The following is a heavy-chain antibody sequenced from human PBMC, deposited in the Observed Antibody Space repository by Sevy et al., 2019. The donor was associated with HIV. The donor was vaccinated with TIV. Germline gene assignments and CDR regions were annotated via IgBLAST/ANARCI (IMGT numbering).Heavy chain of an antibody. J-gene: IGHJ3*02. Sequence: GESLKISCKGSGYSFTSYWIGWVRQMPGKGLEWMGIIYPGDSDYRYTPSFQGQVPISADKSISTAYRPWSSLKAEDTAMDDWARVAGCITIVGVVTGWHHGAFDIWGQGTMVTVSS. CDR3: ARVAGCITIVGVVTGWHHGAFDI. D-gene: IGHD3-3*01. CDR2: IYPGDSDY. V-gene: IGHV5-51*01. CDR1: GYSFTSYW.